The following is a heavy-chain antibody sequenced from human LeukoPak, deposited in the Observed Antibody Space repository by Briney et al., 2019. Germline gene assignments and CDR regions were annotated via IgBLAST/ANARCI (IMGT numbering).Heavy chain of an antibody. Sequence: GGSLRLSCAASGFTFSSYGMHWVRQAPGKGLEWVAVISYDGSNKYYADSVKGRFTISRDNSKNTLYLQMNSLRAEDTAVYYCARDRGSGFDELDYWGQGTLVTVSS. CDR3: ARDRGSGFDELDY. V-gene: IGHV3-30*03. D-gene: IGHD5-12*01. CDR1: GFTFSSYG. J-gene: IGHJ4*02. CDR2: ISYDGSNK.